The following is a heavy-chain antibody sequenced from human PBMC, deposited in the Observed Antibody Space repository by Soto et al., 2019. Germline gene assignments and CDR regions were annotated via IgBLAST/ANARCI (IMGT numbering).Heavy chain of an antibody. V-gene: IGHV4-39*01. CDR1: GGSISSSGYY. J-gene: IGHJ4*02. Sequence: SETLSLTYTVSGGSISSSGYYWGWIRQPPGKGLEWIGNIYYSGSTNYNPSLKSRVTISVDTSKNQFSLKVSSVTAADTVVYYCARRSYYGSGSIFDYWGQGTLVTVSS. CDR3: ARRSYYGSGSIFDY. D-gene: IGHD3-10*01. CDR2: IYYSGST.